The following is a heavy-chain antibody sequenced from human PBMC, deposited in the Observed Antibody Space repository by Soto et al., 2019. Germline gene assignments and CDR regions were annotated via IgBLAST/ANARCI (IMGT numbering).Heavy chain of an antibody. V-gene: IGHV1-69*01. D-gene: IGHD2-15*01. CDR2: VIPIFGTP. CDR1: GGTFSTYA. J-gene: IGHJ6*02. Sequence: QVQLVQSGAEVKKPGSSVKVSCKAPGGTFSTYAISWVRQAPGQGLEWMGGVIPIFGTPKYAQKFQGRVTITADESTSTGYTELRSLRSEDTAVYYFARSQGGSSSLDIYYYYYYGMDVWGQGTTVTVSS. CDR3: ARSQGGSSSLDIYYYYYYGMDV.